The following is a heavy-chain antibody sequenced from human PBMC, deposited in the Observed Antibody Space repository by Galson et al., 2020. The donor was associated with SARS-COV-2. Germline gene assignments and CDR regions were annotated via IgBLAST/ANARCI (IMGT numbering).Heavy chain of an antibody. V-gene: IGHV5-51*01. J-gene: IGHJ6*02. CDR1: GYWLDRYW. CDR3: ARISSDGTGSYYVSCYGVDV. Sequence: GESLKISCQGSGYWLDRYWIAWVRQKPGKGLEWMGIIYPGDADTKYSPSFEGHISMSTDKSSTVFLPWSGLQTSDSGMYYCARISSDGTGSYYVSCYGVDVWGPGTAVTVS. D-gene: IGHD3-10*01. CDR2: IYPGDADT.